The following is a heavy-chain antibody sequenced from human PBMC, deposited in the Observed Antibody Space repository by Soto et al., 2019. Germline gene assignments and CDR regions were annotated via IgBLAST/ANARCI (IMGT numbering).Heavy chain of an antibody. Sequence: GGSLRLSCAASGFTFSNAYMNWVRQAPGKGLEWVGRIKAKTDGGTIDYAAPVKGRFTISRDDSENTLSLQMNSLKTEDTAVYYCTTGLPTNGPSRFLEWLFVYWGQGTLVTVSS. V-gene: IGHV3-15*01. J-gene: IGHJ4*02. CDR1: GFTFSNAY. D-gene: IGHD3-3*01. CDR3: TTGLPTNGPSRFLEWLFVY. CDR2: IKAKTDGGTI.